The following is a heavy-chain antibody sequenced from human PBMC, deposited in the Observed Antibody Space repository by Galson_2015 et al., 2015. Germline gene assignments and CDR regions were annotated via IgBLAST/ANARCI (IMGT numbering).Heavy chain of an antibody. D-gene: IGHD1-26*01. CDR2: ITASPGST. J-gene: IGHJ4*01. Sequence: SLRLSCAASRFTLSIPAMSWFRQAPGNRLDRISAITASPGSTYYADSVKGLFTISRDNSKNTLDLQMNSLRVEDTAVYYCAKLHLIVGHSYGGVDYWGQGTLVTVSS. CDR1: RFTLSIPA. CDR3: AKLHLIVGHSYGGVDY. V-gene: IGHV3-23*01.